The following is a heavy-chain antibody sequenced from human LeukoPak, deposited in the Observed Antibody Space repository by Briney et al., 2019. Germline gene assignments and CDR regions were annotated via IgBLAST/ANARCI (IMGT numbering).Heavy chain of an antibody. D-gene: IGHD3-10*01. CDR2: ISSTGSDT. J-gene: IGHJ6*02. CDR3: AKVPYSDYGSGRPPFMDV. CDR1: GFTFTNYA. V-gene: IGHV3-23*01. Sequence: GGSLRLSCVASGFTFTNYAMSWIRQAPGKGLEWVSTISSTGSDTYYADSVQGRFTISRDNSENTLFLQMNNLRGEGTAIHYCAKVPYSDYGSGRPPFMDVWGQGTAVAVSS.